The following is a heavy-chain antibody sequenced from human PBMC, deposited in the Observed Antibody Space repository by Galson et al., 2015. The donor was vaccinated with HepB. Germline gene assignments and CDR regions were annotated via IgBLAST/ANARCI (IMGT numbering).Heavy chain of an antibody. V-gene: IGHV3-48*02. CDR3: TRDFAEMATDY. Sequence: SLRLSCAASGFIFSDYRMNWVRQAPGKGLEWISYISRSSIVIYYADFVKGRFTISRDNAKNLLYLQMNSLTDEDTAVYYCTRDFAEMATDYWGQGTMVTVSS. J-gene: IGHJ4*02. CDR2: ISRSSIVI. D-gene: IGHD5-24*01. CDR1: GFIFSDYR.